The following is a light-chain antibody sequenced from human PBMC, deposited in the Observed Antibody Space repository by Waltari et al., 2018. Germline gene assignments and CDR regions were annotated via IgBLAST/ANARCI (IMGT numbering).Light chain of an antibody. CDR2: HAS. Sequence: ENVLTQSPGTLSLSPGDRATLSCRASHMVASNYIAWYQQRPGQAPRLLIFHASGRATGIPDRFSGSGSGTDFTLTISSLEPEDFAVYYCLHYGNSPQLTFPGGTRLEIK. CDR1: HMVASNY. J-gene: IGKJ4*01. CDR3: LHYGNSPQLT. V-gene: IGKV3-20*01.